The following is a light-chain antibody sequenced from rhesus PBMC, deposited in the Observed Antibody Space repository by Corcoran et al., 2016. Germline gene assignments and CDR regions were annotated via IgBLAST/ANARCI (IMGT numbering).Light chain of an antibody. CDR1: QSISSW. CDR2: KAS. CDR3: LPYSSSPLT. Sequence: DIQMTQSPSPLSATVGDTVTITCRASQSISSWLDWYQQKPGKAPKLLIYKASSLQSGDPSRFSGSGSGTDFTLTIRSLHPENFAAYSCLPYSSSPLTFVGGTKVEI. V-gene: IGKV1-22*01. J-gene: IGKJ4*01.